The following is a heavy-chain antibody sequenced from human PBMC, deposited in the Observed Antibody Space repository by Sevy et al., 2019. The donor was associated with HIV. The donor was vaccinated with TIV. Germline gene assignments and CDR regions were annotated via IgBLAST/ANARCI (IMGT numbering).Heavy chain of an antibody. J-gene: IGHJ5*02. CDR2: ISSSSSYI. CDR1: GFTFSSYS. D-gene: IGHD2-2*01. CDR3: ARDAEDIVVVPAATPGGWFDP. Sequence: GGSLRLSCAASGFTFSSYSMNWVRQAPGKGLEWVSSISSSSSYIYYADSVKGRFNNSRDNAKNSLYLQMNSLRAEDTAVDYCARDAEDIVVVPAATPGGWFDPWGQGTLVTVSS. V-gene: IGHV3-21*01.